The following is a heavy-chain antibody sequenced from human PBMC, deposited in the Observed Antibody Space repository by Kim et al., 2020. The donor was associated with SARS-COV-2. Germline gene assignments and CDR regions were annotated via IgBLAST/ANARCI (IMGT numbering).Heavy chain of an antibody. J-gene: IGHJ4*02. Sequence: GGSLRLSCAASGFAFSSFNMNWVRQAPGKGLEWVSSISTSSYRFYADSVKGRFTISRDNAQNLLYLQMNSLRAEDTAIYYCASEDCSDSTCYYWGQGALVSVSS. CDR3: ASEDCSDSTCYY. CDR1: GFAFSSFN. CDR2: ISTSSYR. D-gene: IGHD2-15*01. V-gene: IGHV3-21*01.